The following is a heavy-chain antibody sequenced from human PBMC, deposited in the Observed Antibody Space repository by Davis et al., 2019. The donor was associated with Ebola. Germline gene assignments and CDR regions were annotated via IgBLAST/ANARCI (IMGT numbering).Heavy chain of an antibody. Sequence: SETLSLTCTVSGGSISSSSYYWGWIRQPPGKGLEWIGSIYYSGSTYYNPSLKSRVTISVDTSKNQFSLKLSSVTPEDTAVYYCARASHGSGSYHNWFDPWGQGTLVTVSS. CDR1: GGSISSSSYY. CDR2: IYYSGST. V-gene: IGHV4-39*07. D-gene: IGHD3-10*01. J-gene: IGHJ5*02. CDR3: ARASHGSGSYHNWFDP.